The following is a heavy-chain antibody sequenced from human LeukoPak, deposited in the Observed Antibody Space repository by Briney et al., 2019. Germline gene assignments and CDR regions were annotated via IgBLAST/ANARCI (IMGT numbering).Heavy chain of an antibody. J-gene: IGHJ5*02. CDR1: DGSISRSTYY. CDR3: ARHPPHYDYVWGSYRHRNNWFDP. Sequence: SETLSLTCTVSDGSISRSTYYWGWIRQPPGKGLEWIGEINHSGSTNYNPSLKSRVTISVDTSKNQFSLKLSSVTAADTAVYYCARHPPHYDYVWGSYRHRNNWFDPWGQGTLVTVSS. D-gene: IGHD3-16*02. V-gene: IGHV4-39*01. CDR2: INHSGST.